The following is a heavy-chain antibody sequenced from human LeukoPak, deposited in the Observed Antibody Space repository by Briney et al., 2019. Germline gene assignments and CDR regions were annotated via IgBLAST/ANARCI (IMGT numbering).Heavy chain of an antibody. CDR2: IYYSGST. Sequence: SETLSLTCTVSGGSISSYYWSWIRQPPGKGLEWIGYIYYSGSTNYNPSLKSRVTISVDTSKNQFSLKLSSVTAADTAVYYCARDRGLGRVVDYWGQGTLVTVSS. V-gene: IGHV4-59*01. CDR1: GGSISSYY. J-gene: IGHJ4*02. CDR3: ARDRGLGRVVDY. D-gene: IGHD7-27*01.